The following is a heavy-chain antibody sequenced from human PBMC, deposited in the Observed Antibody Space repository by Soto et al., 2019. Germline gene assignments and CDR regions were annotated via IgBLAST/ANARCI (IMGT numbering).Heavy chain of an antibody. Sequence: SETLSLTCTVSGGSVSSSSYYWGWVRQPPGKGLEWIGSVYYRGNTYYNPSLQTRVTISVDKSKNQFSLKLNSVTAADSAVYFCARLEGLATISYYFDFWGPGALVTVSS. CDR3: ARLEGLATISYYFDF. V-gene: IGHV4-39*01. CDR2: VYYRGNT. J-gene: IGHJ4*02. CDR1: GGSVSSSSYY. D-gene: IGHD3-9*01.